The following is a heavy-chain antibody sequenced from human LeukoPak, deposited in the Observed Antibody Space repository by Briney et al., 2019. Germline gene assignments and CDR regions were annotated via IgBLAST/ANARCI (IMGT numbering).Heavy chain of an antibody. D-gene: IGHD3-10*01. J-gene: IGHJ4*02. CDR2: INRGGGGT. V-gene: IGHV3-23*01. CDR1: GFTFTTFT. Sequence: GGSLRLSCAASGFTFTTFTMNWVRQAPGKGLEWVSAINRGGGGTYYAGFVKGRFTISSDNSENTLYLQMNSLRAEDTATYYCAKGTERYREVSSFDSWGQGTQVTVSS. CDR3: AKGTERYREVSSFDS.